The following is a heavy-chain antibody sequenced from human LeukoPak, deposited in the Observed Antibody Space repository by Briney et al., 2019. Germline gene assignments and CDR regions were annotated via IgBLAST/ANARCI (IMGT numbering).Heavy chain of an antibody. CDR3: ARHQVSSSWEYFDY. D-gene: IGHD6-13*01. Sequence: PSETLSLTCTVSGDSFSSYSLSWIRQPPGKGLEWIGCIYYSGSTNYNPSLKSRITISLDTSKNQYSLKLSSVTAADTAVYYCARHQVSSSWEYFDYWGQGTLVTVSS. CDR2: IYYSGST. J-gene: IGHJ4*02. V-gene: IGHV4-59*01. CDR1: GDSFSSYS.